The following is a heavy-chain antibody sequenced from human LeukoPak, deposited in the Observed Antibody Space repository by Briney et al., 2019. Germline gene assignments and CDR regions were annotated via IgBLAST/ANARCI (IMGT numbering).Heavy chain of an antibody. CDR2: ISGSGTTI. CDR3: ARGNGYSYGVFDY. J-gene: IGHJ4*02. CDR1: GFTFSSYE. V-gene: IGHV3-48*03. Sequence: PGRSLRLSCAASGFTFSSYEMKWVRQAPGKGLEWVSYISGSGTTIYYEDSVKGRFTISRDNAKNSVYLQMNSLRAEDTAVYYCARGNGYSYGVFDYWGQGTLVTVSS. D-gene: IGHD5-18*01.